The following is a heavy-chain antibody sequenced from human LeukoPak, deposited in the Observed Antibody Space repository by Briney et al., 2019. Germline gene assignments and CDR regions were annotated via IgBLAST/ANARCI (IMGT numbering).Heavy chain of an antibody. D-gene: IGHD3-3*01. Sequence: PSETLSLTCTVSGGSISGHFWSWIRQPPGKGLEWIGYIYDSGSTNYKSSLKSRVTMSLDTSKNQFSLKLTSVTAADTAVYYCARVGDDFWSPYYFDYWGQGILVTVSS. CDR3: ARVGDDFWSPYYFDY. J-gene: IGHJ4*02. V-gene: IGHV4-59*11. CDR2: IYDSGST. CDR1: GGSISGHF.